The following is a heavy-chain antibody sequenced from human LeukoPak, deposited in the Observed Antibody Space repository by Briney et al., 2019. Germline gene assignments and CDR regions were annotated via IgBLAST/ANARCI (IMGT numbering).Heavy chain of an antibody. Sequence: PGGSLRLSCAASGFTFSSCAMSWVRQAPGKGLEWVSGISGGGGGTNYADSVKGRFTISRDNPKNTLYLEMNHLRVEDTAVYYCEKDRWGQWLGVSYYDYGMDVWGKGTTVTVSS. V-gene: IGHV3-23*01. J-gene: IGHJ6*04. CDR2: ISGGGGGT. D-gene: IGHD6-19*01. CDR1: GFTFSSCA. CDR3: EKDRWGQWLGVSYYDYGMDV.